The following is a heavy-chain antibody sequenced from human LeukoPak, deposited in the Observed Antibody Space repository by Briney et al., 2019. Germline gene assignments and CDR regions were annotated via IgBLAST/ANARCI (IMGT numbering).Heavy chain of an antibody. CDR1: GFTFSDYN. CDR2: MSRSGNII. Sequence: PGGSLRLSCAASGFTFSDYNMNWVRQVPGKGLESVSYMSRSGNIIYYADSVKGRFTISRDNSKNTLYLQMNSLRAEDTAVYYCAGGGTTTYLWGRGTLVTVSS. V-gene: IGHV3-48*01. CDR3: AGGGTTTYL. D-gene: IGHD1-26*01. J-gene: IGHJ2*01.